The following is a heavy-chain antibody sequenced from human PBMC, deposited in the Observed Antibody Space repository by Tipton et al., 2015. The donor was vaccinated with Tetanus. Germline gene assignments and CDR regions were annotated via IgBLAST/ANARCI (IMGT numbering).Heavy chain of an antibody. J-gene: IGHJ4*02. D-gene: IGHD3-16*02. Sequence: TLSLTCTVSGGSISSYYWSWIRQPPGKGLEWIGYTYYSGSTNYNPSLKSRVTISVDTSKNQFSLKLSSVTAADTAVYYCARASLPYDYVWGSYRTPGYFDYWGQGTLVTVSS. CDR3: ARASLPYDYVWGSYRTPGYFDY. V-gene: IGHV4-59*01. CDR1: GGSISSYY. CDR2: TYYSGST.